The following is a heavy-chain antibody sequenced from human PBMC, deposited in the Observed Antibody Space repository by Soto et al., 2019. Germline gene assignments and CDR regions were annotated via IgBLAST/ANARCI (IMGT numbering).Heavy chain of an antibody. CDR3: ARVDSNYYYYYMDV. CDR1: GYTFTSYD. V-gene: IGHV1-8*01. Sequence: QVQLVQSGAEVKKPGASVKVSCKASGYTFTSYDINWVRQATGQGLEWMGWMNPNSGNTGYAQKFQGRVTMTRNTSISTAYMELSSLRSEDTAVYHCARVDSNYYYYYMDVWGKGTTVTVSS. J-gene: IGHJ6*03. CDR2: MNPNSGNT.